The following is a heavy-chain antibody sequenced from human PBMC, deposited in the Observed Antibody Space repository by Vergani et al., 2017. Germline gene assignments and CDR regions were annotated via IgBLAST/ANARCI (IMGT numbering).Heavy chain of an antibody. J-gene: IGHJ4*02. D-gene: IGHD3-10*01. CDR2: IYYSGST. V-gene: IGHV4-59*01. CDR3: ARRLWFGELDY. Sequence: QVQLQESGPGLVKPSETLSLTCTVSGGSISSYYWSWIRQPPGKGLEWIGYIYYSGSTNYNPSLKSRVTISVDTSKNQFSLKLSSVTAADTAVYYCARRLWFGELDYWGQGTLVTVSS. CDR1: GGSISSYY.